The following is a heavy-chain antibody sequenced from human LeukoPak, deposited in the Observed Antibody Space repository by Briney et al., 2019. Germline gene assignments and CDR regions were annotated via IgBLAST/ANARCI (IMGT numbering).Heavy chain of an antibody. D-gene: IGHD6-19*01. J-gene: IGHJ5*02. CDR1: GGTFSSYA. V-gene: IGHV1-69*05. Sequence: GASVKVSCKASGGTFSSYAISWVRQAPGQGLEWMGGIIPIFGTANYVQKFQGRVTITTDESTSTAYMELSSLRSEDTAVYYCAKGYSSGWHNWFDPWGQGTLVTVSS. CDR3: AKGYSSGWHNWFDP. CDR2: IIPIFGTA.